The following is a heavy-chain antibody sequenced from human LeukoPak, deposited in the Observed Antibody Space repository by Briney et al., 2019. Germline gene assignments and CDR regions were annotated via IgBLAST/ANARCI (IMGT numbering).Heavy chain of an antibody. J-gene: IGHJ4*02. Sequence: SETLSLTCTVSGGSISSYYWSWIRQPPGKGLGWIGYIYYSGSTNYNPSLKSRVTISVDTSKNQFSLKLSSVTAADTAVYYCAMYHEYGDYNYWGQGTLVTVSS. CDR3: AMYHEYGDYNY. CDR1: GGSISSYY. V-gene: IGHV4-59*01. CDR2: IYYSGST. D-gene: IGHD4-17*01.